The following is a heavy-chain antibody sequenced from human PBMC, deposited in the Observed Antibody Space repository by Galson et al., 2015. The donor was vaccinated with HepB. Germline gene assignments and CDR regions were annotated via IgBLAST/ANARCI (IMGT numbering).Heavy chain of an antibody. J-gene: IGHJ6*02. CDR2: IIPIFGTA. V-gene: IGHV1-69*13. CDR3: ARPHGGPYCSSTSCYAGVDYYYGMDV. CDR1: GGTFSSYA. Sequence: SVKVSCKASGGTFSSYAISWVRQAPGQGLEWMGGIIPIFGTASYAQKFQGRVTITADESTSTAYIELSSLRSEDTAVYYCARPHGGPYCSSTSCYAGVDYYYGMDVWGQGTTVTVSS. D-gene: IGHD2-2*01.